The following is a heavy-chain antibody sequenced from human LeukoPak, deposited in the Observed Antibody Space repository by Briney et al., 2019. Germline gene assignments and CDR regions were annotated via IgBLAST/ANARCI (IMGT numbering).Heavy chain of an antibody. CDR2: IYYSGST. V-gene: IGHV4-59*01. CDR3: AGITFGGVDY. J-gene: IGHJ4*02. Sequence: SETLSLTCTVSGGSISSYYWSWIRQPPGKGLEWIGYIYYSGSTNYNPSLKSRVTISVDTSKNQFSLKLSSVTAADTAVYYCAGITFGGVDYWGQGTLVTVSS. CDR1: GGSISSYY. D-gene: IGHD3-16*01.